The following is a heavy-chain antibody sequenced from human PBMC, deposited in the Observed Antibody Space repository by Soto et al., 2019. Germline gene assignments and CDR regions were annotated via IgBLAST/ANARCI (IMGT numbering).Heavy chain of an antibody. V-gene: IGHV3-21*01. Sequence: GGSLRLCCAASGFTFSIYSMSWVRQAPGKGLEWVSSISSSSSYIYYADSVKGRFTISRDNAKNSLYLQMNSLRAEDTDVYYGASGDSSGWYDYWGQGTLVTVSS. J-gene: IGHJ4*02. D-gene: IGHD6-19*01. CDR2: ISSSSSYI. CDR3: ASGDSSGWYDY. CDR1: GFTFSIYS.